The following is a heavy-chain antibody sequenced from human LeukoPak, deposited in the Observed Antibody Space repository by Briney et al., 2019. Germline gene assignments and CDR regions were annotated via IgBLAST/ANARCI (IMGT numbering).Heavy chain of an antibody. CDR2: VYYTGTS. D-gene: IGHD6-19*01. CDR3: ARSSDGSNGWERHFDY. J-gene: IGHJ4*02. CDR1: GGAISSYY. Sequence: SETLSLTCTVSGGAISSYYWSWIRQPPGKGLEWIGYVYYTGTSSYNPSLKSRVTISLDTSRNQFSLKLTSVTAADTAVYYCARSSDGSNGWERHFDYGGQGTLVTV. V-gene: IGHV4-59*08.